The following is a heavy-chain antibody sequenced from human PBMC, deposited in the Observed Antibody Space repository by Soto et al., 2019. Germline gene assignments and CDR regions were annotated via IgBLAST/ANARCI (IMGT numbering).Heavy chain of an antibody. J-gene: IGHJ5*02. D-gene: IGHD6-6*01. Sequence: EVQLVESGGGLVQPGGSLRLSCAASGFTLRSYWMHWVRQAPGKGPMWVSRIDTDGSRTTYADSVKGRFTSSRDNAKNMMYLQMNSLRAEDTAVYYCVRDRPHNWFDPWGQGTLVTVSS. CDR2: IDTDGSRT. V-gene: IGHV3-74*01. CDR3: VRDRPHNWFDP. CDR1: GFTLRSYW.